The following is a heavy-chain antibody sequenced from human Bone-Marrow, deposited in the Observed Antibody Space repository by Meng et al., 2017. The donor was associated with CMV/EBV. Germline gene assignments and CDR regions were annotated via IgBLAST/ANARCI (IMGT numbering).Heavy chain of an antibody. CDR1: GGTFSSYA. D-gene: IGHD5-24*01. Sequence: SVKVSCKASGGTFSSYAISWVRQAPGQRLEWMGGIIPILGIANYAQKFQGRVTITSDKSTSTAYMELSSLRSEDTAVYYCARDTNGYNSIPFDYWGQGTLVTVSS. J-gene: IGHJ4*02. CDR2: IIPILGIA. V-gene: IGHV1-69*10. CDR3: ARDTNGYNSIPFDY.